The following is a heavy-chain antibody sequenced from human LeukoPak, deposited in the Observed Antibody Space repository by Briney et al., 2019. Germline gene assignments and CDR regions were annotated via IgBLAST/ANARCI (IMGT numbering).Heavy chain of an antibody. CDR1: GFTFSSYA. J-gene: IGHJ3*02. Sequence: GGSLRLSCSASGFTFSSYAMHWVRQAPGKGLEYVSAISSNGGSTYYADSVKGRFTISRDNSKNTLYLQMSSLRAEDTAVYYCAKDPRQQLSQGAFDIWGQGTMVTVSS. D-gene: IGHD6-13*01. CDR3: AKDPRQQLSQGAFDI. V-gene: IGHV3-64D*09. CDR2: ISSNGGST.